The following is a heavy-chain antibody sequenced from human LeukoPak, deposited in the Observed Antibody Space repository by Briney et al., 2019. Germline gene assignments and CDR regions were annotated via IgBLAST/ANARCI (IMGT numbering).Heavy chain of an antibody. D-gene: IGHD5-18*01. Sequence: GASVKVSCKASGYTFTSFGISWVRQAPGQGLEWMGWSSAYNGNTKSAQKFQGRVTLTTDTSTSTAYMELRSLRSDETAVFYCGXXXGVDTSMIFFDYWGQGTLVTVSS. CDR3: GXXXGVDTSMIFFDY. V-gene: IGHV1-18*01. J-gene: IGHJ4*02. CDR1: GYTFTSFG. CDR2: SSAYNGNT.